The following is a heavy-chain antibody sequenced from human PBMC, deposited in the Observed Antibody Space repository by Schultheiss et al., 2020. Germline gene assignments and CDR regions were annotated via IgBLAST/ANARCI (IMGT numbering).Heavy chain of an antibody. CDR3: ARGGVSINSVRYYYGMDV. CDR1: GFTFSSYG. D-gene: IGHD2-8*01. CDR2: IWYDGSNK. Sequence: GESLKISCAASGFTFSSYGMHWVRQAPGKGLEWVAVIWYDGSNKYYADSVKGRFTISRDNSKNTLYLQMNSLRAEDTAVYYCARGGVSINSVRYYYGMDVWGQGTTVTVSS. V-gene: IGHV3-33*01. J-gene: IGHJ6*02.